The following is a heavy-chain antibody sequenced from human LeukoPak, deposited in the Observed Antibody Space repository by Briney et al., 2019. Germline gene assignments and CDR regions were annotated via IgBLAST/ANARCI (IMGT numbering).Heavy chain of an antibody. CDR1: GFTFSSYA. CDR2: ISGSGGST. J-gene: IGHJ4*02. CDR3: AKSLASIAVAGLLDY. V-gene: IGHV3-23*01. Sequence: PGGSLRLSCAASGFTFSSYAMSWARQAPGKGLEWDSAISGSGGSTYYADSVKGRFTISRDNSKNTLYLQMNSLRAEDTAVYYCAKSLASIAVAGLLDYWGQGTLVTVSS. D-gene: IGHD6-19*01.